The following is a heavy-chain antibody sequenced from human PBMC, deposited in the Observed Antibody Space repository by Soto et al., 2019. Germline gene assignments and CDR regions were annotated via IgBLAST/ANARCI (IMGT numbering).Heavy chain of an antibody. CDR1: GFTFSSYA. D-gene: IGHD3-22*01. Sequence: GSLRLSCAASGFTFSSYAMSWVRQAPGKGLEWVSSISGSGGSTYYADSVKGRFTIPRDNSKNTLYLQMNSLRAEDTAVYYCAKARYYDSTGYLYYFDYWGQGTLVTVSS. CDR2: ISGSGGST. J-gene: IGHJ4*02. V-gene: IGHV3-23*01. CDR3: AKARYYDSTGYLYYFDY.